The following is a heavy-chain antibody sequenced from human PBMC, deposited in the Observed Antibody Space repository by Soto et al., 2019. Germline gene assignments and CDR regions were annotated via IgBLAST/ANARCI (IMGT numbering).Heavy chain of an antibody. J-gene: IGHJ6*02. V-gene: IGHV3-21*01. Sequence: GESLKISCKGSGYSFTSYWIGWVRQMPGKGLEWVSSIGTRSDIYYADSVKGRFTISRDNAKNSLSLQMNSMTAEDTAVYYCAREETAWPLAYGLDVWGQGTTVTVSS. CDR2: IGTRSDI. D-gene: IGHD2-21*02. CDR3: AREETAWPLAYGLDV. CDR1: GYSFTSYW.